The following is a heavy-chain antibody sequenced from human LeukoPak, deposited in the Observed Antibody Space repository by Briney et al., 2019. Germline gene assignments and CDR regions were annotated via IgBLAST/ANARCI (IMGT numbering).Heavy chain of an antibody. D-gene: IGHD3-22*01. V-gene: IGHV1-8*03. Sequence: GASVKVFCKASGYTFTSYDINWVRQATGQGLEWMGWMNPNSGNTGYSQKYQGRVTITRNTSISTDYMELSSLRSEDTAVYYCARGPYYYDSSGRYDAFDIWGQGTMVTVSS. CDR2: MNPNSGNT. J-gene: IGHJ3*02. CDR3: ARGPYYYDSSGRYDAFDI. CDR1: GYTFTSYD.